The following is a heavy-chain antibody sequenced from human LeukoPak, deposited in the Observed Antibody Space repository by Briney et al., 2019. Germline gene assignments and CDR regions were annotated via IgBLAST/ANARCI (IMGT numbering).Heavy chain of an antibody. Sequence: GGSLRLSCAASGFTFSSYSMNWVRQAPGKGLEWVSYISSSSSTIYYADSVKGRFTISRDNAKNSLYLQMNSLRAEDTAVYYCARADRYYDSSGYYYVFDYWGQGTLVTVSS. CDR1: GFTFSSYS. D-gene: IGHD3-22*01. CDR2: ISSSSSTI. CDR3: ARADRYYDSSGYYYVFDY. J-gene: IGHJ4*02. V-gene: IGHV3-48*01.